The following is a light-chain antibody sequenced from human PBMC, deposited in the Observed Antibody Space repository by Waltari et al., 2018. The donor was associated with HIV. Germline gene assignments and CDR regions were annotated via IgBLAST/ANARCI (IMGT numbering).Light chain of an antibody. CDR3: HQYYSAPLT. CDR2: WAS. J-gene: IGKJ4*01. V-gene: IGKV4-1*01. Sequence: DFVMSQSPASLAVSLGERAPISRKRSPLVLSCSDNNNYLAWYQQKPGQPPNLLIYWASTRESGVTDRFSGSGSGTDFTLTISSLQAEDVAVYYCHQYYSAPLTFGGGTKVEIK. CDR1: PLVLSCSDNNNY.